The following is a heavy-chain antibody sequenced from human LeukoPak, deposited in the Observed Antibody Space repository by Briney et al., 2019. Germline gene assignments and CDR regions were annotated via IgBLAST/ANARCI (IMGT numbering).Heavy chain of an antibody. D-gene: IGHD3-22*01. J-gene: IGHJ6*03. CDR1: GGTFSSYA. CDR2: IIPIFGTA. CDR3: ASNKGITMIVATYYYMDV. Sequence: SVKVSCKASGGTFSSYAISWVRQAPGQGLEWMGGIIPIFGTANYAQKFQGRVTITTDESTSTAYMELSSLRSEDTAVYYCASNKGITMIVATYYYMDVWGKGTTVTVSS. V-gene: IGHV1-69*05.